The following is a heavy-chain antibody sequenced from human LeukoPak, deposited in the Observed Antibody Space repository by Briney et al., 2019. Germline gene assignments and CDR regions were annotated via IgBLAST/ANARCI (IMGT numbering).Heavy chain of an antibody. V-gene: IGHV1-46*01. J-gene: IGHJ4*02. CDR3: ARGENWNYILVAPDFRI. CDR1: GYTFTSYY. D-gene: IGHD1-7*01. Sequence: ASVKVSCKASGYTFTSYYMHWVRQAPGQGLEWMGWINPSGGSTNYAQKFQGRVTMTRDMSTSTVYMELSSLRSEDTAVYFCARGENWNYILVAPDFRIWGQGTLVTVSS. CDR2: INPSGGST.